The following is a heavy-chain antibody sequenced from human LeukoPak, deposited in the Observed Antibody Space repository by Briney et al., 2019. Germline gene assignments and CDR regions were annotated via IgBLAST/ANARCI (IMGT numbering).Heavy chain of an antibody. CDR3: ARANFLYCSSTTCLFDY. D-gene: IGHD2-2*01. Sequence: ASVKVSCKASGYTFTDYYMHWVPQPPGQGFEWMQWINPNDGDTNYAQKFQGRVTMTRDTSISTAHMEVSRLRSDDTAVYYCARANFLYCSSTTCLFDYWGQGTLVTVSS. J-gene: IGHJ4*02. V-gene: IGHV1-2*02. CDR1: GYTFTDYY. CDR2: INPNDGDT.